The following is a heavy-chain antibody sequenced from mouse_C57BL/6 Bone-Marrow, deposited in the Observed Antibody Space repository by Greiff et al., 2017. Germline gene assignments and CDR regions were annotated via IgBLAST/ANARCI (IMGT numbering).Heavy chain of an antibody. CDR2: IRNKANNHAT. V-gene: IGHV6-6*01. CDR1: GFTFSDAW. Sequence: EVMLVESGGGLVQPGGSMKLSCAASGFTFSDAWMDWVRQSPEKGLEWVAEIRNKANNHATYYAESVKGRFTISRDDSKSSVYLQMNSLRAEDTGIYYCTRIYYSNFYYYAMDYWGQGTSVTVSS. D-gene: IGHD2-5*01. J-gene: IGHJ4*01. CDR3: TRIYYSNFYYYAMDY.